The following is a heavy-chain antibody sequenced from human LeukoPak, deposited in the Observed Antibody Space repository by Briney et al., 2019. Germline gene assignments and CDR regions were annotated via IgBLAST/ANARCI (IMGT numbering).Heavy chain of an antibody. V-gene: IGHV3-64*01. Sequence: PGGSLRLSCAASGFTFSSYAMHWVRQAPGKGLEYVSAISSNGGSTYYANSVKGRFTISRDNSKNTLYLQMGSLRAEDMAVYYCARGTVTAHFDYWGQGTLVTVSS. CDR2: ISSNGGST. CDR1: GFTFSSYA. D-gene: IGHD4-11*01. CDR3: ARGTVTAHFDY. J-gene: IGHJ4*02.